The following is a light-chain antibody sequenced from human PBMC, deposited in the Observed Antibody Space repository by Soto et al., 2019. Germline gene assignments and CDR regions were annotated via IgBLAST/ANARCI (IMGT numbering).Light chain of an antibody. V-gene: IGKV1-39*01. CDR1: HSISNF. J-gene: IGKJ2*01. CDR3: QQNYITPYT. Sequence: DIQMTQSPSLSVSVGDKVTITCRASHSISNFLNWYQQKAGKAPKLLIYASFNLQSGVPSRFSGSGTGTDFTLTISRLQPEDVATYYCQQNYITPYTFGQGTKLEIK. CDR2: ASF.